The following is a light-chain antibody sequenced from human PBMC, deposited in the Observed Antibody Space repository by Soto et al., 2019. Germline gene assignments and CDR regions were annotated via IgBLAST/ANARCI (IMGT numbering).Light chain of an antibody. CDR3: MQLTHVPYT. V-gene: IGKV2-24*01. J-gene: IGKJ2*01. Sequence: DVVLSQTLLSSPVTLGQPASISCRSSQSLAFSNGDTYLSWLHQRPGQPPRLLIYQVSNRFSGVPDRFSGSGAGTDFTLKISRVEAEDVGLYYCMQLTHVPYTFGQGTKLEIK. CDR1: QSLAFSNGDTY. CDR2: QVS.